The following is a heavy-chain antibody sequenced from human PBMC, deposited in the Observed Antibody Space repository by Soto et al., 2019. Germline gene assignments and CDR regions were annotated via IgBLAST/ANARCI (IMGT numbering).Heavy chain of an antibody. V-gene: IGHV3-7*01. Sequence: GGSLRLSCAASGFTFSSYWMSWVRQAPGKGLEWVANIKQDGSEKYYVDSVKGRFTISRDNAKNSLYLQMNSLRAEDTAVYYCARDEMGYCSGGSCSTFDYWGQGTLVIVAS. CDR3: ARDEMGYCSGGSCSTFDY. D-gene: IGHD2-15*01. CDR1: GFTFSSYW. CDR2: IKQDGSEK. J-gene: IGHJ4*02.